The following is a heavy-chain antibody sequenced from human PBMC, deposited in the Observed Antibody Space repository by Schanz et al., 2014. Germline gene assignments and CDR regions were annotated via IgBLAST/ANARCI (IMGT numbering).Heavy chain of an antibody. Sequence: QVQLVESGGGVVQPGNSLRLSCAASGFTFSSYGMHWVRQAPGKGLEWVAIISLDGSNQYYADSVKGRFTISRDNSKNTLYLQMNSLRAEDTAVYYCERFQSPHQPFDYWGQGTLVTVSS. CDR3: ERFQSPHQPFDY. J-gene: IGHJ4*02. V-gene: IGHV3-30*03. D-gene: IGHD2-2*01. CDR1: GFTFSSYG. CDR2: ISLDGSNQ.